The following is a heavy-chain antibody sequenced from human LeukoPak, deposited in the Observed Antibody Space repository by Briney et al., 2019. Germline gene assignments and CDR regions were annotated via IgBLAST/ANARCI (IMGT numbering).Heavy chain of an antibody. J-gene: IGHJ4*02. D-gene: IGHD4-17*01. V-gene: IGHV1-2*02. CDR1: GHTFTGYY. Sequence: ASVKVSCKASGHTFTGYYMHWVRQAPGQGLEWMGWINPNSGGTNYAQKFQGRVTMTRDTSISTAYMELGRLRSDDTAVYYCARVGATVFDDGIDYWGQGTLVTVSS. CDR2: INPNSGGT. CDR3: ARVGATVFDDGIDY.